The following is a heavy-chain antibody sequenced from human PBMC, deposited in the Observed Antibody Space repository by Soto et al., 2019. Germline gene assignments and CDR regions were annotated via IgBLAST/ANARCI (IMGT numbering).Heavy chain of an antibody. CDR2: INHSGST. CDR1: GGSFSGYY. Sequence: SETLSLTCAVYGGSFSGYYWSWIRQPPGKGLEWIGEINHSGSTNYNPSLKSRVTISVDTSKNQFSLKLSSVTAADTAVYYCARAPNDYGDYFDYWGQGPLVTVSS. V-gene: IGHV4-34*01. D-gene: IGHD4-17*01. J-gene: IGHJ4*02. CDR3: ARAPNDYGDYFDY.